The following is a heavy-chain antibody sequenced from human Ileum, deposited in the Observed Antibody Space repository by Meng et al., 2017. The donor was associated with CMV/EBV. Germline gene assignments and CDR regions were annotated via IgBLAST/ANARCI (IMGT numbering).Heavy chain of an antibody. CDR1: GYTFTSYA. CDR2: INAGNDHT. Sequence: SCQSSGYTFTSYAMHWVRQAPGQRLEWMGWINAGNDHTKYSQKFQGRVTFTRDTSASTAYMELSSLRSEDTAVYYCAIDPSGYYYKFWGQGTLVTVSS. CDR3: AIDPSGYYYKF. D-gene: IGHD3-22*01. J-gene: IGHJ4*02. V-gene: IGHV1-3*01.